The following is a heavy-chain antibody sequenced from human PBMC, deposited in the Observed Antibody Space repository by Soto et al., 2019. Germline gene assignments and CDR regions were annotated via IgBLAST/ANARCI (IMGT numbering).Heavy chain of an antibody. CDR2: TYYRSKWYN. CDR3: ARESSGWYLRYYYYGMDV. CDR1: GDSVSSNIAA. D-gene: IGHD6-19*01. J-gene: IGHJ6*02. Sequence: SETRSLTCAISGDSVSSNIAAWNWVRQSPSRVLEWLGRTYYRSKWYNDYAVSVKSRITINPDTSKNQFSLQLNSVTPEDTAVYYCARESSGWYLRYYYYGMDVWGQGTTVTVSS. V-gene: IGHV6-1*01.